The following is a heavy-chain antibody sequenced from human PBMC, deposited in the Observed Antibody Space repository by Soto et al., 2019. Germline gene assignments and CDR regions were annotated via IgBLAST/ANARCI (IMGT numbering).Heavy chain of an antibody. Sequence: GASVKVSSKASGYTFTSYDITWLRQATGQGLEWKGWMNPNSGNTGYAQKFQGRVTMTRNTSISTAYMELSSMRTEDTAVYYCARGSHYYGWGTPRPWGQGTLVTVSS. CDR2: MNPNSGNT. V-gene: IGHV1-8*01. CDR1: GYTFTSYD. D-gene: IGHD3-10*01. J-gene: IGHJ5*02. CDR3: ARGSHYYGWGTPRP.